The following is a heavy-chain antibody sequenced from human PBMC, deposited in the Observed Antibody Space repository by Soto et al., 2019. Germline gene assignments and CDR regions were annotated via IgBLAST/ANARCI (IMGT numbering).Heavy chain of an antibody. J-gene: IGHJ6*03. CDR1: GFSFRDYW. D-gene: IGHD1-1*01. Sequence: GGSLRLSCAASGFSFRDYWMTWVRQAPGKGLDWEANIKQDGSDKYYLDSLKGRFTISRDNAKNSVDLLMDSLRAEDTAVYYCARGKDGRRAGTYYFDMDVWGKGTTVTVSS. CDR3: ARGKDGRRAGTYYFDMDV. V-gene: IGHV3-7*01. CDR2: IKQDGSDK.